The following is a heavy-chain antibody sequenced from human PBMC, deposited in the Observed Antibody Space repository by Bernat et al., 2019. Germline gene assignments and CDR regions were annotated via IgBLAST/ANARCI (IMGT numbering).Heavy chain of an antibody. CDR3: ARDRYYDFWSGYSGAFDY. V-gene: IGHV3-30-3*01. Sequence: QVQLVESGGGVVQPGRSLRLSCAASGFTFSSYAMHWVRQAPGKGLEWVAVISYDGSNKYYADSVKGRFTISRDNSKNTLYLQMNSLRAEDTDVYYCARDRYYDFWSGYSGAFDYWGQGTLVTVSS. J-gene: IGHJ4*02. CDR1: GFTFSSYA. CDR2: ISYDGSNK. D-gene: IGHD3-3*01.